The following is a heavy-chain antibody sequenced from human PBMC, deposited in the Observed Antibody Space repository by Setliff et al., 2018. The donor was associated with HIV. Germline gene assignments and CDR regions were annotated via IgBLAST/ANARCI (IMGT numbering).Heavy chain of an antibody. V-gene: IGHV4-34*01. D-gene: IGHD6-13*01. CDR3: ASYSSSWTSFQH. CDR1: GGSFSGYY. Sequence: KSSETLSLTCAVYGGSFSGYYWRWIRQPPGKGLEWIGEINPSGSTNYTPSLKSRVTISVDTSKNQFSLKLGSVTAADTAVYYCASYSSSWTSFQHWGQGPLVTVSS. CDR2: INPSGST. J-gene: IGHJ1*01.